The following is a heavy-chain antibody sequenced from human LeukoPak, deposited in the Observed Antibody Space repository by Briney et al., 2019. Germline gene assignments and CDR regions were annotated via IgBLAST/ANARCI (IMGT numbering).Heavy chain of an antibody. Sequence: SETLSLTCTVSGGSISSYYWSWIRQPPGKGLEWIGYIYYSGNTNYNPSLKSRVTISVDTSKNQFSLKLSSVTAADTAVYYCATYSSGWYGYYFDYWGQGALVTVSS. J-gene: IGHJ4*02. V-gene: IGHV4-59*01. CDR3: ATYSSGWYGYYFDY. CDR2: IYYSGNT. CDR1: GGSISSYY. D-gene: IGHD6-19*01.